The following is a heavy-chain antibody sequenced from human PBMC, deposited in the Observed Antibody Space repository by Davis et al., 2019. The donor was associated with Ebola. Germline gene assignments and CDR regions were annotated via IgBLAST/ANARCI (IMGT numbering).Heavy chain of an antibody. CDR2: IYSGGST. J-gene: IGHJ6*02. Sequence: GGSLRLSCAASGFTFSSYSMNWVRQAPGKGLEWVSVIYSGGSTNYADSVKGRFTISRDNSKNTPYLQMNSLRAEDTAVYYCARDRYYDFWSGYNWDYYYGMDVWGQGTTVTVSS. CDR3: ARDRYYDFWSGYNWDYYYGMDV. CDR1: GFTFSSYS. V-gene: IGHV3-66*01. D-gene: IGHD3-3*01.